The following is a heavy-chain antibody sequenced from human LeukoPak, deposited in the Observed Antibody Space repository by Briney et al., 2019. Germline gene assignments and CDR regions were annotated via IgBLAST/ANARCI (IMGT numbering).Heavy chain of an antibody. CDR3: AKGFDSGGWYGVDY. J-gene: IGHJ4*02. CDR2: ISGTGGST. CDR1: GFTFTNYA. Sequence: GGSLRLSCAASGFTFTNYAMTWVRQAPGKGLEWVSTISGTGGSTYYTDSLRGRITISRDNSKNALYLRASSLRAGDTAVYFCAKGFDSGGWYGVDYWGQGALVTVSS. V-gene: IGHV3-23*01. D-gene: IGHD6-19*01.